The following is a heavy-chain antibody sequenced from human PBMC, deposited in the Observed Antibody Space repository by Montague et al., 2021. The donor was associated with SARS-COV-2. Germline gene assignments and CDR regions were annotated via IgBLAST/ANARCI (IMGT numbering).Heavy chain of an antibody. D-gene: IGHD3-10*01. CDR2: IHYSGST. V-gene: IGHV4-31*03. CDR3: ARVDNLVPGVLPAEDAFDI. CDR1: GGSISSGGYY. Sequence: TLSLTCTVSGGSISSGGYYWSWIRQHPGKGLEWIGYIHYSGSTYYNPSLKSRVTISVDTSKNQFSLKLSSVTAADTAVYYCARVDNLVPGVLPAEDAFDIWGQGTMVTVSS. J-gene: IGHJ3*02.